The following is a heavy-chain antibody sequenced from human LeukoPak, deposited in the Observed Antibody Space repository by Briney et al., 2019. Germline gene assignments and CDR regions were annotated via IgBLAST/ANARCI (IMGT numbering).Heavy chain of an antibody. CDR3: ARRGGDSSGNFDY. J-gene: IGHJ4*02. Sequence: PSETLSLTCTVSGGSISTYYWSWIRQPPGKGLEWIGYIYYSGGTNYNPSLKSRVTISVDTSKKQFSLRLSSVTAADTAVYYCARRGGDSSGNFDYWGQGTLVTVSS. CDR2: IYYSGGT. CDR1: GGSISTYY. V-gene: IGHV4-59*08. D-gene: IGHD3-22*01.